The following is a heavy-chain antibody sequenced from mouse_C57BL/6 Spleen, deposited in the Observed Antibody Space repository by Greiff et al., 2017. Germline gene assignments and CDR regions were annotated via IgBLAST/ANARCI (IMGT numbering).Heavy chain of an antibody. Sequence: EVKVVESGGGLVKPGGSLKLSCAASGFTFSSYAMSWVRQTPEKRLEWVATISDGGSYTYYPDNVKGRFTISRDNAKNNLYLPMSHLKSEDTAMYYCARDRYYDYEVFDYWGQGTTLTVSS. J-gene: IGHJ2*01. CDR2: ISDGGSYT. V-gene: IGHV5-4*01. D-gene: IGHD2-4*01. CDR3: ARDRYYDYEVFDY. CDR1: GFTFSSYA.